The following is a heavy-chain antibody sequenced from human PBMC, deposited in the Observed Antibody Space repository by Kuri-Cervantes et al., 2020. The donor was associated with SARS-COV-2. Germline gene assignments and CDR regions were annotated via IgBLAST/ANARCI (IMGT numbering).Heavy chain of an antibody. CDR2: INPSGGST. Sequence: ASVKVSCKASGYTFSSYYMNWVRQAPGQGLEWMGIINPSGGSTSYAQKFQGRVTMTRDTSTSTVYMELSSLRSEDTAVYYCAGSPAVVHTYYYYYYMDVWGKGTTVIVSS. CDR3: AGSPAVVHTYYYYYYMDV. D-gene: IGHD4-23*01. CDR1: GYTFSSYY. V-gene: IGHV1-46*03. J-gene: IGHJ6*03.